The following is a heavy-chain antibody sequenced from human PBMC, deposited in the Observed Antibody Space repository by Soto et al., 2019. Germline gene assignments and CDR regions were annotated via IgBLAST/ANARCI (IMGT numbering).Heavy chain of an antibody. CDR3: ARAPGAAAGTSLFDY. Sequence: ASVKVSCKASGYTFTSYYMHWVRQAPGQGLEWMGIINPSGGSTSYAQKFQGRVTMTRDTSTSTVYMELSSLRSEDTAVYYCARAPGAAAGTSLFDYWGQGTQVTVSS. V-gene: IGHV1-46*01. D-gene: IGHD6-13*01. CDR1: GYTFTSYY. CDR2: INPSGGST. J-gene: IGHJ4*02.